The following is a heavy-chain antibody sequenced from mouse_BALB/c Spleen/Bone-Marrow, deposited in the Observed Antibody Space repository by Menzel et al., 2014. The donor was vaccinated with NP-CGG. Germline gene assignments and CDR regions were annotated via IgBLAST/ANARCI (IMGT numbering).Heavy chain of an antibody. Sequence: VQLQQSGAELARPGASVKLSCKASGYTFTSYWMQWVKQRPGQGLEWIGAIYPGDGGTRYTQKFKGKATLTADKSSSTAYMQLSSLASEDSAAYYCARWRYYFGYRGQGTTLTVSS. V-gene: IGHV1-87*01. J-gene: IGHJ2*01. CDR2: IYPGDGGT. CDR1: GYTFTSYW. D-gene: IGHD2-3*01. CDR3: ARWRYYFGY.